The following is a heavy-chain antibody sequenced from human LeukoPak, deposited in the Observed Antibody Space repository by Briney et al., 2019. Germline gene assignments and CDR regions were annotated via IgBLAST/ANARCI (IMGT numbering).Heavy chain of an antibody. D-gene: IGHD5-24*01. V-gene: IGHV1-69*04. CDR1: GGTFSSYA. J-gene: IGHJ3*02. CDR3: ARAEDVEMATIVGAFDI. Sequence: SVKVSCKASGGTFSSYATSWVRQAPGQGLEWMGRIIPILGIANYAQKFQGRVTITADKSTSTAYMELSSLRSEDTAVYYCARAEDVEMATIVGAFDIWGQGTMVTVSS. CDR2: IIPILGIA.